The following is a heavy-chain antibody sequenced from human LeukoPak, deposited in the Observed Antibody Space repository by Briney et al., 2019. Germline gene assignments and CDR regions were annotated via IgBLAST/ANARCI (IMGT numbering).Heavy chain of an antibody. V-gene: IGHV3-33*01. D-gene: IGHD3-22*01. CDR3: ARDSSGYYLGTFDY. CDR1: GFTFSGYG. CDR2: IWYDGSNK. J-gene: IGHJ4*02. Sequence: PGGSLRLSCAASGFTFSGYGMHWVRQAPGKGLEWVAVIWYDGSNKYYADSVKGRFTISRDNSKNTLYLQMNSLRAEDTAVYYCARDSSGYYLGTFDYWGQGTLVTVSS.